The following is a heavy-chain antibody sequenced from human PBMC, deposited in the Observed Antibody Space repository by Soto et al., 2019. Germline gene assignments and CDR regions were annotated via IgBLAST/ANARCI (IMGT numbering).Heavy chain of an antibody. J-gene: IGHJ6*02. Sequence: SGGSLRLSCAASGFTFNSYWMHWVRQAPGKGLVWVSRINSDGSTTTYADSVKGRFTISRDNAKNTLYLQMNSLRAEDTAVYYCARALQSVPYVMDVWGQGTTVTVSS. V-gene: IGHV3-74*01. CDR2: INSDGSTT. CDR3: ARALQSVPYVMDV. D-gene: IGHD1-1*01. CDR1: GFTFNSYW.